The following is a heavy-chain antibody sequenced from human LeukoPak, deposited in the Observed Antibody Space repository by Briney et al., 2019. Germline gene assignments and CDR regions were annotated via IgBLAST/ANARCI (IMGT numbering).Heavy chain of an antibody. D-gene: IGHD6-19*01. V-gene: IGHV3-7*01. CDR2: IKQDGSEK. CDR3: AKCSTSAYTTGWCNWIDP. J-gene: IGHJ5*02. Sequence: GGSLRLSCAASGFTFSSYWMSWVRQAPGKGLEWVANIKQDGSEKYYVDSVKGRFTISRDNAKNSLYLQMNSLRADDTAVYYCAKCSTSAYTTGWCNWIDPWGQGTLVTVSS. CDR1: GFTFSSYW.